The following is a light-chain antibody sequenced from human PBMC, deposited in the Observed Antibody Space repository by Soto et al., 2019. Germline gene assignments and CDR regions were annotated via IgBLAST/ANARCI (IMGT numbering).Light chain of an antibody. CDR3: QQRSNWPPMYT. CDR2: DTS. J-gene: IGKJ2*01. Sequence: EIVLTQSPATLSLSPGERATLSCRASQSVSIHLAWYQQKGGQAPRLLIYDTSNRATGIPARFSGSGSGTDFTLTISSLEPEDFAVYYCQQRSNWPPMYTFGQGTKLEIK. CDR1: QSVSIH. V-gene: IGKV3-11*01.